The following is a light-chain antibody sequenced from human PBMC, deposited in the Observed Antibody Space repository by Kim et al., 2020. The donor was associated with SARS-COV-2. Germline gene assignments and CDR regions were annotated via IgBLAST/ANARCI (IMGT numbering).Light chain of an antibody. V-gene: IGKV1-27*01. CDR2: AAS. CDR3: QKYNSAPWT. Sequence: DIQMTQSPSSLSASVGDRVTITCRASQVISNYLAWYQQKPGKVPKLLIYAASTLQSGVPCRFSGSGSGTDFTLTISSLQPEDVATYYCQKYNSAPWTFGQGTKVEIK. CDR1: QVISNY. J-gene: IGKJ1*01.